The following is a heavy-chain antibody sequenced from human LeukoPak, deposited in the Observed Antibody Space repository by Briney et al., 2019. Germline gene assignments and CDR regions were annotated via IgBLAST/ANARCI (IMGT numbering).Heavy chain of an antibody. V-gene: IGHV3-23*01. CDR1: GFTFSSYA. D-gene: IGHD2-2*01. J-gene: IGHJ6*03. CDR2: ISGSGGST. CDR3: AKPGSSDIVVVPAAIPYYYYYYYMDV. Sequence: HPGGSLRLSCAASGFTFSSYAMSWVRQAPGKGLEWVSAISGSGGSTYYADSVKGRFTISRDNSKNTLSLQMNSLRAEDTAVYYCAKPGSSDIVVVPAAIPYYYYYYYMDVWGKGTTVTVSS.